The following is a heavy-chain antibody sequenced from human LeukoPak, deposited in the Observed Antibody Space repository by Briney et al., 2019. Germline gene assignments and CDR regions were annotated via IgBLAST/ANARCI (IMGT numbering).Heavy chain of an antibody. Sequence: GESLKISCKGSGYSFTSYWIGWVRQMPGKGLEWMGIIYPGDSDTRYSPSFQGQVTISADKSISTAYLQWSSLKASDTAMYYRARHAHYDILTGYYREFDYWGQGTLVTVSS. V-gene: IGHV5-51*01. J-gene: IGHJ4*02. D-gene: IGHD3-9*01. CDR3: ARHAHYDILTGYYREFDY. CDR1: GYSFTSYW. CDR2: IYPGDSDT.